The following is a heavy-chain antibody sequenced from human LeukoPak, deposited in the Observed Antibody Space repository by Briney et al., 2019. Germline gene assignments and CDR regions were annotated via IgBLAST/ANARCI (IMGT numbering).Heavy chain of an antibody. CDR3: AKVRGIAAAGPYYYYYMDV. V-gene: IGHV1-2*02. J-gene: IGHJ6*03. CDR1: GYTFTGYY. D-gene: IGHD6-13*01. CDR2: INPNSGGT. Sequence: ASVKVFCKASGYTFTGYYMHWVRQAPGQGLEWMGWINPNSGGTNYAQKFQGRVTMTRDTSISTAYMELSRLRSDDTAVYYCAKVRGIAAAGPYYYYYMDVWGKGTTVTVSS.